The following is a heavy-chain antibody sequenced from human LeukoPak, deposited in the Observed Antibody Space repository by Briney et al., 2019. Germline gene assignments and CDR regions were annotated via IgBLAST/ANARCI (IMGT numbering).Heavy chain of an antibody. V-gene: IGHV3-74*01. D-gene: IGHD1-26*01. Sequence: GGSLRLSCAASGFTLSSYWMHWVRQAPGKGLVWVSRINSDGSSTSYADSVKGRFTISRDNAKNTLSLQMNRLRADDTAVYYCARGYSGTYRIDYWGQGTLVTVSS. CDR3: ARGYSGTYRIDY. J-gene: IGHJ4*02. CDR1: GFTLSSYW. CDR2: INSDGSST.